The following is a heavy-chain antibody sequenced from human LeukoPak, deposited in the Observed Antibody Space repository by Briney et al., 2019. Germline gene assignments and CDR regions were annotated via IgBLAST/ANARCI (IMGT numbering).Heavy chain of an antibody. CDR2: IRYDGSNK. D-gene: IGHD3-3*01. CDR3: ATPNYDFWSGYYRHFDY. J-gene: IGHJ4*02. Sequence: GGSLRLSCAASGFTFSSYGMHWVRQAPGKGLEWVAFIRYDGSNKYYADSVKGRFTISRDNAKNSLYLQMNSLRAEDTAVYYCATPNYDFWSGYYRHFDYWGQGTLVTVSS. CDR1: GFTFSSYG. V-gene: IGHV3-30*02.